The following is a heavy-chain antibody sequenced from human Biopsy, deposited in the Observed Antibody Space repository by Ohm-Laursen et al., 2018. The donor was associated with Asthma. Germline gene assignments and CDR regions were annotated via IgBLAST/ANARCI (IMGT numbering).Heavy chain of an antibody. CDR1: GFTFSSYW. J-gene: IGHJ4*02. Sequence: SLRLSCAASGFTFSSYWMHWVRQAPGKGLMWVSRINSDGSSTTYADSVKGRFTISRDNAENTLYLRMNSLRAEDTAVYYYARVSALYDFWSGYSLYDYWGQGTLVTVSS. D-gene: IGHD3-3*01. CDR2: INSDGSST. CDR3: ARVSALYDFWSGYSLYDY. V-gene: IGHV3-74*01.